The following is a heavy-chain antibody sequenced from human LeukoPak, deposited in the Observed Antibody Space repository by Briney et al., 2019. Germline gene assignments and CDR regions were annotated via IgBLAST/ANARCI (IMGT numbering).Heavy chain of an antibody. V-gene: IGHV1-46*01. J-gene: IGHJ4*02. CDR1: GYTFTSYC. D-gene: IGHD3-22*01. CDR3: ARAGGYYDSSGYYDY. Sequence: ASVKVSCKASGYTFTSYCMHWVRQGPGEGVEWMGIINPSGGSTSYAQKFQGRVTMTRDTSTSTVYMELSSLRSEDTAVYYCARAGGYYDSSGYYDYWGQGTLVTVSS. CDR2: INPSGGST.